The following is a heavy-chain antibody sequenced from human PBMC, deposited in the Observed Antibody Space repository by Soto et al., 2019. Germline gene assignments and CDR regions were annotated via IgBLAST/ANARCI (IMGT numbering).Heavy chain of an antibody. V-gene: IGHV3-21*01. D-gene: IGHD3-10*01. J-gene: IGHJ6*02. Sequence: PGGSLRLSCAASGFTFSGYSMNWVRQAPGKGLEWVSSISSSSSYIYYADSVKGRFTISRDNAKNSLYLQMNSLRAEDTAVYYCARSRRLVRGSYYYYGMDVWGQGITVTVS. CDR1: GFTFSGYS. CDR2: ISSSSSYI. CDR3: ARSRRLVRGSYYYYGMDV.